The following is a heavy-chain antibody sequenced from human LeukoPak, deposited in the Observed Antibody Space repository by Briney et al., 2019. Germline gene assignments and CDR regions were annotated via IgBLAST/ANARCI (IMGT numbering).Heavy chain of an antibody. CDR1: GGSISSYY. CDR2: IYTSGST. Sequence: PSETLSLTCTVSGGSISSYYWSWIRQPAGKGLEWIGRIYTSGSTNYNPSLKSRVTMSLDTSKNQFSLKLRSVTAADTAVYYCARGSCSGGSCSTPKFDYWGQGTLVTVSS. V-gene: IGHV4-4*07. J-gene: IGHJ4*02. CDR3: ARGSCSGGSCSTPKFDY. D-gene: IGHD2-15*01.